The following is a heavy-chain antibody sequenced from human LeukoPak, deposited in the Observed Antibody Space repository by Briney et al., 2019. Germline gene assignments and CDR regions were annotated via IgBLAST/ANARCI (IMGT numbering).Heavy chain of an antibody. V-gene: IGHV1-2*06. D-gene: IGHD1-26*01. Sequence: PRDSVKVSCKASGYTFTDYYIHWVRQAPGQGLQWMGRINPNSGGTKYAQNFQGRVTMTRDTSISTAYMELSRLRSDDTAVYYCARDNGLGATVGDYWGQGTLVTVSS. CDR3: ARDNGLGATVGDY. CDR2: INPNSGGT. J-gene: IGHJ4*02. CDR1: GYTFTDYY.